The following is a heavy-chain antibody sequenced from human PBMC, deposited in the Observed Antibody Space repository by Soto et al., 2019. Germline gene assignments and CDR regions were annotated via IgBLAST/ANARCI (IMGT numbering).Heavy chain of an antibody. J-gene: IGHJ3*01. Sequence: GGSLRLSCAASGFTFSSFGMHWVRQVPGKGLVWVSRISFDGSAKCYADSVRGRFTISRDNAKNTLYLQMNSLRAGDTAVYYCGRDLPPSYLRQATDVLDLWGQGTMVTVSS. CDR3: GRDLPPSYLRQATDVLDL. CDR2: ISFDGSAK. CDR1: GFTFSSFG. V-gene: IGHV3-74*01. D-gene: IGHD2-2*01.